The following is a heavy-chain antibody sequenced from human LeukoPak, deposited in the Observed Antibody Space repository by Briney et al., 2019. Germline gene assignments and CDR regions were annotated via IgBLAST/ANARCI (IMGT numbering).Heavy chain of an antibody. CDR2: ISSISSTI. J-gene: IGHJ3*02. D-gene: IGHD4-11*01. CDR1: GFTFSSYS. CDR3: ARDRRMTTDAFDI. Sequence: GGSLRLSCAASGFTFSSYSMNWVRQAPGKGLEWVSYISSISSTIYYADFVKGRFTISRDNAKNSLYLQMNSLRDEDTAVYYCARDRRMTTDAFDIWGQGTMVTVSS. V-gene: IGHV3-48*02.